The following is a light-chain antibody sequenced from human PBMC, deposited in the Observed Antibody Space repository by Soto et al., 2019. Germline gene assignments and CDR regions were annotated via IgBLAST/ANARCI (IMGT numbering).Light chain of an antibody. V-gene: IGKV1-5*03. CDR2: KAS. CDR3: QQYNSYSRT. CDR1: QSISSW. Sequence: DIQMTQSPSTLSASVGDRVTITCRASQSISSWLAWYQQKPGKAPKPLIYKASSLESGVPPRFSGSGSGTEFTLTIRSLQPDDFATYYCQQYNSYSRTFGQGTKVEIK. J-gene: IGKJ1*01.